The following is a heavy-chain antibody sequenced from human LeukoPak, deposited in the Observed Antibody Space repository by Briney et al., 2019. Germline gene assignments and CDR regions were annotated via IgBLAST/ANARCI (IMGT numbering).Heavy chain of an antibody. CDR2: ISGSGTT. Sequence: PGGSLRLSCAGSGFTLSSYAMSWVRQAPGKGLEWVSGISGSGTTYYADSVKGRFTISRDNSNNTLYLEMNSLRAEDTALYYCAKKVVVGATSPYSDFQDWGQGTLVTVSS. J-gene: IGHJ1*01. D-gene: IGHD1-26*01. CDR3: AKKVVVGATSPYSDFQD. V-gene: IGHV3-23*01. CDR1: GFTLSSYA.